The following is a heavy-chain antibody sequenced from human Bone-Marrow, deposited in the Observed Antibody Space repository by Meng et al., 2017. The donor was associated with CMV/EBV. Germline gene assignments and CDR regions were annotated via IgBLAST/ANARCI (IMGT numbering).Heavy chain of an antibody. CDR1: GFTFDDYG. V-gene: IGHV3-20*04. CDR2: INWNGGST. D-gene: IGHD5-18*01. CDR3: AKVSYGPDAFDI. J-gene: IGHJ3*02. Sequence: GGSLRLSCAASGFTFDDYGMSWVRQAPGKGLEWVSGINWNGGSTGYADSVKGRFTISRDNAKNSLYLQMNSLRAEDTALYYCAKVSYGPDAFDIWGQGTMVTVSS.